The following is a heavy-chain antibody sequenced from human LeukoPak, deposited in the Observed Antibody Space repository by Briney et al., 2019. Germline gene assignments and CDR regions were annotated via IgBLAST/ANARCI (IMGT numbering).Heavy chain of an antibody. CDR3: ARGLEMATISSVG. CDR2: INPNSGGT. Sequence: ASVKVSCKASGYTFTGYYMHWVRQAPGQRLEWMGRINPNSGGTNYAQKFQRRVTMTRDTSISTAYMELSRLRSDDTAVYYCARGLEMATISSVGWGQGTLVIVSS. D-gene: IGHD5-24*01. CDR1: GYTFTGYY. J-gene: IGHJ4*02. V-gene: IGHV1-2*06.